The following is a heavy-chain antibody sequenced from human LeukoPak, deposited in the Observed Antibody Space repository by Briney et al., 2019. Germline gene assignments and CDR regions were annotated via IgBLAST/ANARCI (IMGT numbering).Heavy chain of an antibody. CDR1: GFTFSSYA. D-gene: IGHD3-22*01. J-gene: IGHJ3*02. CDR3: ASSGYDAFDI. V-gene: IGHV3-23*01. CDR2: ISGGGGST. Sequence: GGSLRLSCAASGFTFSSYAMSWVRQAPGKGLEWVSAISGGGGSTYYADSVKGRFTIFRDNSKNTLYLQMNSLRAEDTAVYYCASSGYDAFDIWGQGTMVTVSS.